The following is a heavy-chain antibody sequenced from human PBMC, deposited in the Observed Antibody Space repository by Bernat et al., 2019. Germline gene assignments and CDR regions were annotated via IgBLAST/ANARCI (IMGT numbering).Heavy chain of an antibody. CDR1: GGSFSGYY. D-gene: IGHD3-10*01. V-gene: IGHV4-34*01. CDR2: INHSGST. J-gene: IGHJ3*02. CDR3: AREGAGFGEFDDAFDT. Sequence: QVQLQQWGAGLLKPSETLSLTCAVYGGSFSGYYWSWIRQPPGKGLEWIGEINHSGSTNYNPSLKSRVTISVDPSKNHFSLKLISVTAADTAVYYCAREGAGFGEFDDAFDTGGKGTMVTVSS.